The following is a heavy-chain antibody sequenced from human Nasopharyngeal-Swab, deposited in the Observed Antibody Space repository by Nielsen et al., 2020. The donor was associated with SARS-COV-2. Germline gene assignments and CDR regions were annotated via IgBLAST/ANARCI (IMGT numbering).Heavy chain of an antibody. CDR2: IYYSGST. J-gene: IGHJ6*02. CDR3: ARDRAWDSSGWDYYYGMDV. Sequence: RPAPGKGLEWVGYIYYSGSTNYNPSLKSRVTISVDTSKNQFSLKLSSVTAADTAVYYCARDRAWDSSGWDYYYGMDVWGQGTTVTVSS. V-gene: IGHV4-59*01. D-gene: IGHD6-19*01.